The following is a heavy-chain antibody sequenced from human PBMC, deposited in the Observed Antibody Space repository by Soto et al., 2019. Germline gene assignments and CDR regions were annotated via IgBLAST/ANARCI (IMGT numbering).Heavy chain of an antibody. V-gene: IGHV1-69*13. J-gene: IGHJ4*02. D-gene: IGHD3-10*01. Sequence: ASVKVSCKASGGTFSSYAISWVRQAPGQGLEWMGGIIPIFGTANYAQKFQGRVTITADESTSTAYMELSSLRSEDTAVYYCARGSTMVRGVIGDPLVYWGQGTLVTVSS. CDR3: ARGSTMVRGVIGDPLVY. CDR2: IIPIFGTA. CDR1: GGTFSSYA.